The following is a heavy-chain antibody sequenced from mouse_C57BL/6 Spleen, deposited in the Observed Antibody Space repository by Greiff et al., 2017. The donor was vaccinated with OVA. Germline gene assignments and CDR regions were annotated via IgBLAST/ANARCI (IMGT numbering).Heavy chain of an antibody. V-gene: IGHV5-4*01. CDR1: GFTFSSYA. Sequence: EVKLMESGGGLVKPGGSLKLSCAASGFTFSSYAMSWVRQTPEKRLEWVAPISDGGSYTYYPDNVKGRFTISRDNAKNNLYLHMSHLKSEDTAMYYCARDVGSGHYFDYWGQGTTRTVSS. CDR3: ARDVGSGHYFDY. J-gene: IGHJ2*01. CDR2: ISDGGSYT. D-gene: IGHD4-1*01.